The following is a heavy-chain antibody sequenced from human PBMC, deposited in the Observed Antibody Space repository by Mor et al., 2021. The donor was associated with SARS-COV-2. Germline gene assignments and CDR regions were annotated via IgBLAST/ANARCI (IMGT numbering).Heavy chain of an antibody. D-gene: IGHD3-22*01. CDR2: IRSKPNSYAT. Sequence: EWVGRIRSKPNSYATAYAASVRGRFTISRDDSENTAYLQMDSLKTEDTAVYYCARLGNYYDSSAWGQGTL. V-gene: IGHV3-73*01. CDR3: ARLGNYYDSSA. J-gene: IGHJ5*02.